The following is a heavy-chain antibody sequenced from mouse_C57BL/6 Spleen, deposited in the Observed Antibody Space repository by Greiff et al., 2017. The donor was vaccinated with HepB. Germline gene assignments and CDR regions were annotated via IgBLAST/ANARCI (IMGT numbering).Heavy chain of an antibody. CDR3: ARASYYYGRGSYAMDY. V-gene: IGHV5-4*03. Sequence: EVKLMESGGGLVKPGGSLKLSCAASGFTFSSYAMSWVRQTPEKRLEWVATISDGGSYTYYPDNVKGRFTISRDNAKNNLYLQMSHLNSEDTAMYYCARASYYYGRGSYAMDYWGQGTSVTVSS. CDR1: GFTFSSYA. J-gene: IGHJ4*01. D-gene: IGHD1-1*01. CDR2: ISDGGSYT.